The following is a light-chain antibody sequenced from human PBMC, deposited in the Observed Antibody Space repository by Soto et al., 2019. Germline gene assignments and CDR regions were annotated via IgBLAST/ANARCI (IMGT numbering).Light chain of an antibody. J-gene: IGLJ1*01. CDR3: CSSGGSPTSV. CDR2: EVN. CDR1: SSNVGSYKL. Sequence: QSALTQPASVSGSPGQSITISCTGTSSNVGSYKLVSWYQQHPGTAPKLMIFEVNKRPSGVSNRFSGSKSADTASLTVSGLKVEDEAHYYCCSSGGSPTSVFGTGTKLTVL. V-gene: IGLV2-23*02.